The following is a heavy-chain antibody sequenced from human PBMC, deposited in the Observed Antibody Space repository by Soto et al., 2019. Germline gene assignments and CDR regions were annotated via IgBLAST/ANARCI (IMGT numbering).Heavy chain of an antibody. CDR2: INHSGST. J-gene: IGHJ4*02. CDR3: ARVGGKAYCGGDCYSDFDY. CDR1: GGSFSGYY. V-gene: IGHV4-34*01. D-gene: IGHD2-21*02. Sequence: SETLSLTCAVYGGSFSGYYWSWIRQPPGKGLEWIGEINHSGSTNYNPSLKSRVTISVDTSKNQFSLKLSSVTAADTAVYYCARVGGKAYCGGDCYSDFDYWGQGTLVTVSS.